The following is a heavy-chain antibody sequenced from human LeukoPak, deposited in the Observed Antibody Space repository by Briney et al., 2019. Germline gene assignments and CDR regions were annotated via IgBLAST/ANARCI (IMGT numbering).Heavy chain of an antibody. Sequence: PSETLSLTCTVSGGSISSYYWSWIRQPPGKGLEWIGYIYYSGSTNYNPSLKSRVTISVDTSKNQFSLKLSSVTAADTAGYYCATGDSSGYYFAEYFQHWGQGTLVTVSS. V-gene: IGHV4-59*08. D-gene: IGHD3-22*01. CDR1: GGSISSYY. J-gene: IGHJ1*01. CDR2: IYYSGST. CDR3: ATGDSSGYYFAEYFQH.